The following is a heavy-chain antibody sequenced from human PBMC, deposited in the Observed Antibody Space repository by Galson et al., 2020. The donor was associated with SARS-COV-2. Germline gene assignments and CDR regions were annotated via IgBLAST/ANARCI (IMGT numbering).Heavy chain of an antibody. D-gene: IGHD3-22*01. Sequence: ASVQVSCKASGYTFTSYDINWVRQATGQGLEWMGWMNPNSGNPGHAQKFQGRVTMTRNTSISTAYMELSSLRSEDTAVYYCAVEYYYYSSGYTWGQGALVTVSS. CDR2: MNPNSGNP. V-gene: IGHV1-8*01. CDR1: GYTFTSYD. J-gene: IGHJ4*02. CDR3: AVEYYYYSSGYT.